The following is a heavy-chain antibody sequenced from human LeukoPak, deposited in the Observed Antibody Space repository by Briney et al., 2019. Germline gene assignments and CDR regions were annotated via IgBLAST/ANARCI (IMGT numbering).Heavy chain of an antibody. CDR3: ARCTYYDFWSGSYPSGFDP. D-gene: IGHD3-3*01. V-gene: IGHV4-31*03. J-gene: IGHJ5*02. CDR2: IYYSGST. Sequence: PSETLSLTCTASGGSISSGGYYWSWIRQHPGKGLEWIGYIYYSGSTYYNPSLKSRVTISVDTSKNQFSLKLSSVTAADTAVYYCARCTYYDFWSGSYPSGFDPWGQGTLVTVSS. CDR1: GGSISSGGYY.